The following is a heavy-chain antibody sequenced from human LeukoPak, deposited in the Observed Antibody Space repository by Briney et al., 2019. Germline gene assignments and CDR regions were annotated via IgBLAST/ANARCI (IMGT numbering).Heavy chain of an antibody. Sequence: GGSLRLSCAASGFTFSIYAMNWVRQAPGKGLEWVSVISGSGGSTYYADSVKGRFTISRDNSKNTLYLQMNSLRAEDTAVYYCANIEHYPDYWGQGTLVTVSS. CDR2: ISGSGGST. D-gene: IGHD3-3*02. J-gene: IGHJ4*02. CDR1: GFTFSIYA. V-gene: IGHV3-23*01. CDR3: ANIEHYPDY.